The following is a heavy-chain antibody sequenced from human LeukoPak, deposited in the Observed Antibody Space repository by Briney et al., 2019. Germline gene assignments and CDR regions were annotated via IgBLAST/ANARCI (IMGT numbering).Heavy chain of an antibody. V-gene: IGHV1-2*02. CDR2: VNPSSGGT. D-gene: IGHD5-24*01. Sequence: GASVKVSCKASGYTFTGYYMHWVRQAPGQGLEWMGWVNPSSGGTNYAQKFQGRVTMTRDTSISTAYMELSRLRSDDTAVYYCARADLYLEGHDYWGQGTLVTVSS. J-gene: IGHJ4*02. CDR3: ARADLYLEGHDY. CDR1: GYTFTGYY.